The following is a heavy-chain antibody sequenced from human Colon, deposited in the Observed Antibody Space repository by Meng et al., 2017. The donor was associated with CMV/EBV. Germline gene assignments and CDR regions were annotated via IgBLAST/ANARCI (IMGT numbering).Heavy chain of an antibody. V-gene: IGHV3-21*01. CDR2: IRSRGTYI. J-gene: IGHJ4*02. CDR3: ARVGSSGGLDY. CDR1: GLPFHNSA. Sequence: SCFASGLPFHNSAMHWVRQAPAKGLEWVASIRSRGTYIHYADSVKGRFTISRDNAKTSVYLQMDNLTGEDTAIYFCARVGSSGGLDYWGQGTLVTVSS. D-gene: IGHD2-15*01.